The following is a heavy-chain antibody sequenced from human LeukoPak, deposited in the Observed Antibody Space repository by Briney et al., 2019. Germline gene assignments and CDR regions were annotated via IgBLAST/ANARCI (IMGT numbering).Heavy chain of an antibody. CDR3: PGPTPYYYGMDV. J-gene: IGHJ6*02. CDR1: GFTFSSYA. D-gene: IGHD1-26*01. CDR2: ISGTGGNT. Sequence: GGSLRLSCAASGFTFSSYAMSWVRQAPGKGLEWVSGISGTGGNTYYADSVRGRFTISRDNSKNTLYLQMYCAKDMEYSGSYRPGPTPYYYGMDVWGQGTTVTVSS. V-gene: IGHV3-23*01.